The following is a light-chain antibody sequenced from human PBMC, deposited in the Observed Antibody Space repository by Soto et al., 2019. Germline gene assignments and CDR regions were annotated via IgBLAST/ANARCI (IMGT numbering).Light chain of an antibody. V-gene: IGKV3-15*01. CDR1: QSVSSN. J-gene: IGKJ1*01. CDR3: QQYNNWPRT. Sequence: EIVLTQSLDTLSVSPGESATLSCLASQSVSSNLAWYQQKPGQAPRLLIYGASTRATGIPARFSGSGSGTEFTLTISSLQSEDFAVYYCQQYNNWPRTFGQGTKVDIK. CDR2: GAS.